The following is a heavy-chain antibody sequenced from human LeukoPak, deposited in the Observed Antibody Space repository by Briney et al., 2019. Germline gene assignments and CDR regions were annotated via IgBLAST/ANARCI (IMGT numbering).Heavy chain of an antibody. CDR2: IYYSGST. CDR1: GGSISSYY. D-gene: IGHD5-18*01. V-gene: IGHV4-59*01. CDR3: ARGGSGYSYGYDY. Sequence: SETLSLTCTVSGGSISSYYWSWIRQPPGKGLEWIGYIYYSGSTNYNPSLKSRVTISVDTSKNQFSLELSSVTAADTAVYYCARGGSGYSYGYDYWGQGTLVTVSS. J-gene: IGHJ4*02.